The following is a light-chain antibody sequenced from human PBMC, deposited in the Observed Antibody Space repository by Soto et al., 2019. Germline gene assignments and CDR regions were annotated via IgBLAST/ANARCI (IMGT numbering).Light chain of an antibody. CDR1: SSDIGGGYD. CDR3: QSYDSSLSGHVV. V-gene: IGLV1-40*01. Sequence: QSVLTQPPSESGDPGQRVTISCTGSSSDIGGGYDVHWYQHLPGSVPKLLIYGDTNRPSGVPDRFSGSKSGTSASLAITGLQAEDEADYYCQSYDSSLSGHVVFGGGTKLTVL. CDR2: GDT. J-gene: IGLJ2*01.